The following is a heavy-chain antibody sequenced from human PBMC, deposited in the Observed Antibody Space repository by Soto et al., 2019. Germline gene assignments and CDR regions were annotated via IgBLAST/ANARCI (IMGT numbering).Heavy chain of an antibody. CDR2: ISAHSGNT. D-gene: IGHD6-13*01. Sequence: QVQLVQSEGEVKKPGASVKISCRASGYTFTSYAINWVRQAPGQGLEWMGWISAHSGNTNYAQKVQGRVTMATDPSKSTAYVELRGLRSDDTAIYYCARIAASGIVHDFDFWGQGTLVTVSS. V-gene: IGHV1-18*01. CDR1: GYTFTSYA. CDR3: ARIAASGIVHDFDF. J-gene: IGHJ4*02.